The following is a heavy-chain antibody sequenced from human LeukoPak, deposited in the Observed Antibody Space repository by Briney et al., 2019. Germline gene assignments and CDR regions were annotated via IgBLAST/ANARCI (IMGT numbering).Heavy chain of an antibody. Sequence: PGGSLRLSCAASGFTVSSNYMSWVRQAPGKGLEWVSVIYSGGGTYYADSVKGRFTISRDNSKNTLFLQMNSLRPEDTAVYYSARDSKYSSGWFQGDYWGQGTLVTVSS. V-gene: IGHV3-66*02. CDR3: ARDSKYSSGWFQGDY. CDR2: IYSGGGT. J-gene: IGHJ4*02. D-gene: IGHD6-19*01. CDR1: GFTVSSNY.